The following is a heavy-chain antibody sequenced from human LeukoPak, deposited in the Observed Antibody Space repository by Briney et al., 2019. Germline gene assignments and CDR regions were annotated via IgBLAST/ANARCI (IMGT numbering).Heavy chain of an antibody. Sequence: GASVMVPCKASGYTFTGYYMHWVRQAPGQGLEWMGWINPNSGGTNYAQKFQGRVTMTRDTSISTAYMELSRLRSDDTAVYYCARVVGVSSSWYVYWGQGTLVTVSS. CDR3: ARVVGVSSSWYVY. CDR2: INPNSGGT. V-gene: IGHV1-2*02. J-gene: IGHJ4*02. CDR1: GYTFTGYY. D-gene: IGHD6-13*01.